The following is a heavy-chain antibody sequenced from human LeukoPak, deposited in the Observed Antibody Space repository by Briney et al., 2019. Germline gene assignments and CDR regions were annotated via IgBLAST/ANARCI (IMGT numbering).Heavy chain of an antibody. Sequence: SVKVSCKASGGTFSSYAISWVRQAPGQGLEWMGRIIPIFGTANYAQKFQGRVTITTDESTSTAYMELSSLRSEDTAVYYCARETDYYDSSGYAGLWYWGQGTLVTVSS. V-gene: IGHV1-69*05. J-gene: IGHJ4*02. CDR3: ARETDYYDSSGYAGLWY. CDR1: GGTFSSYA. CDR2: IIPIFGTA. D-gene: IGHD3-22*01.